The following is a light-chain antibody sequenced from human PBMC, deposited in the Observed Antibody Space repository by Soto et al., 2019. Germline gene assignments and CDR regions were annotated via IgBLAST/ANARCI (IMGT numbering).Light chain of an antibody. V-gene: IGKV1-5*01. CDR1: QSFSTW. J-gene: IGKJ4*01. CDR3: QQYYSYPLT. Sequence: TQMTQSPSTLSASVGDRVTITCRASQSFSTWLAWYQQKPGKAPKLLIYDVSNLESGVTSRFSGSGSGTEFNPTIGSLQPDYFATYYCQQYYSYPLTFGGGTTVEIK. CDR2: DVS.